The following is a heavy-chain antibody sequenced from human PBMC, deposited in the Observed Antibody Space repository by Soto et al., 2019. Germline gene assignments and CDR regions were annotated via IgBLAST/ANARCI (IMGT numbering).Heavy chain of an antibody. Sequence: ASVKVSCKASGYSFTNNDVSWVRQATGQGLEWMGWMNPGSGDTGYAQKFQGRVTMTRNISIATAYMELSSLRSDDTAIYYCARMETFGSLNWFDPWGQGTLVTVSS. CDR1: GYSFTNND. V-gene: IGHV1-8*01. D-gene: IGHD3-16*01. CDR3: ARMETFGSLNWFDP. J-gene: IGHJ5*02. CDR2: MNPGSGDT.